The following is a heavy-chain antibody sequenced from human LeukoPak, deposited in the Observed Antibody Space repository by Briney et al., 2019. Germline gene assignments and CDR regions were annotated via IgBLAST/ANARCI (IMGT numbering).Heavy chain of an antibody. Sequence: PGGSLRLSCAASGLVFSSFSFNWIRQAPGEGLEWVSSITPTTSYIYYADSVRGRFTISRENAKNSLYLQMNSLRAEDTAVYYCARLRRTSDSSGYYYYYDYWGQGTLVTVSS. J-gene: IGHJ4*02. CDR2: ITPTTSYI. CDR1: GLVFSSFS. CDR3: ARLRRTSDSSGYYYYYDY. V-gene: IGHV3-21*01. D-gene: IGHD3-22*01.